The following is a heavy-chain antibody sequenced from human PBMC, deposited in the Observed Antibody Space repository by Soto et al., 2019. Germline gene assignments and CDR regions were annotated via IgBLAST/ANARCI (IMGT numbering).Heavy chain of an antibody. CDR2: IIPIFGTA. J-gene: IGHJ5*02. CDR3: ARPMRYYYDSSGQSAWFDP. Sequence: QVQLVQSGAEVKKPGSSVKVSCKASGGTFNSYAISWVRQAPGQGLEWKGGIIPIFGTAKYAQKFQGRVTITADESTSTAYMELSSLRSEDTAVYYCARPMRYYYDSSGQSAWFDPWGQGTLVTVSS. D-gene: IGHD3-22*01. V-gene: IGHV1-69*12. CDR1: GGTFNSYA.